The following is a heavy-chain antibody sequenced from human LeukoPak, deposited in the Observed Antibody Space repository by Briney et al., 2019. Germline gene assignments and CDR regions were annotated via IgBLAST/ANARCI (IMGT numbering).Heavy chain of an antibody. CDR2: IYYSGST. D-gene: IGHD3-16*01. J-gene: IGHJ4*02. CDR3: VRGSTLRHYQY. CDR1: GGSISSTTYY. V-gene: IGHV4-39*01. Sequence: PSETLSLTCTVSGGSISSTTYYWGWIRRPPGKGLEWIESIYYSGSTYYNPSLKSRVTVSVDTSKNQFSLNLSSVTAADAAVYYCVRGSTLRHYQYWGQGTLVTVSS.